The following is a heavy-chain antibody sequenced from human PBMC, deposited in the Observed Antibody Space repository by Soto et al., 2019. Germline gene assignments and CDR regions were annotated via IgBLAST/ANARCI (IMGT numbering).Heavy chain of an antibody. Sequence: EVQLLESGGGFVQPGGSLRLSCAASGFTFSTYAMSWVHQAPGEGLEWVSTISTDGRTYYADSVRGRFTISRDNSQNTLSLQMYNLRAEDAAVYYCASYYYFNSGSLRNFDYWGQGTLVTVSS. CDR2: ISTDGRT. D-gene: IGHD3-22*01. CDR3: ASYYYFNSGSLRNFDY. V-gene: IGHV3-23*01. J-gene: IGHJ4*02. CDR1: GFTFSTYA.